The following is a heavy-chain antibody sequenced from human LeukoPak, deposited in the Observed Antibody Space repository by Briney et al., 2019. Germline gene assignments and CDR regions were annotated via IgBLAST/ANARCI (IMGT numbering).Heavy chain of an antibody. CDR3: ARDSSGWHSLDY. V-gene: IGHV3-48*03. Sequence: QSGGSLRLSCAASGFTFSSYEVNWVRQAPGKGLEWVSYISSSGSTIYYADSVKGRFTISRDNAKNSLYLQMNSLRAEDTAVYYCARDSSGWHSLDYWGQGTLVTVSS. J-gene: IGHJ4*02. D-gene: IGHD6-19*01. CDR2: ISSSGSTI. CDR1: GFTFSSYE.